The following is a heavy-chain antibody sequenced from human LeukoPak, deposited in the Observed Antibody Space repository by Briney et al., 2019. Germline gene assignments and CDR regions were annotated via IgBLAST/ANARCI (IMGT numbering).Heavy chain of an antibody. Sequence: KVSCKASGYTFTGYYMHWVRQAPGQGLEWMGIIYPGDSDTRYSPSFQGQVTISADKSISTAYLQWSSLKASDTAMYYCARPDYYDSSGYYVDYWGQGTLVTVSS. CDR3: ARPDYYDSSGYYVDY. D-gene: IGHD3-22*01. CDR1: GYTFTGYY. J-gene: IGHJ4*02. V-gene: IGHV5-51*01. CDR2: IYPGDSDT.